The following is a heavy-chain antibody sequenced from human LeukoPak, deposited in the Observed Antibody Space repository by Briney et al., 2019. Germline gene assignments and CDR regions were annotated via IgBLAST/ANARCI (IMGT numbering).Heavy chain of an antibody. J-gene: IGHJ4*02. Sequence: ASVKVSCKASGYTFTGYYMRWVRQAPGQGLEWMGWINPNSGGTNYAQKFQGRVTMTRDTSISTAYMELSRLRADDTAVYYCARDETYYDYVWGSYRPYYFDYWGQGTLVTVSS. CDR2: INPNSGGT. D-gene: IGHD3-16*02. CDR1: GYTFTGYY. CDR3: ARDETYYDYVWGSYRPYYFDY. V-gene: IGHV1-2*02.